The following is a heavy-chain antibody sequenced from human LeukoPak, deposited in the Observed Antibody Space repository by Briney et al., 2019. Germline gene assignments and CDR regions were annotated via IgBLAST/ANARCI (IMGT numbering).Heavy chain of an antibody. J-gene: IGHJ4*02. D-gene: IGHD4-17*01. CDR1: GFTFSSYE. CDR3: ARVFYEGYGDFDY. V-gene: IGHV3-48*03. Sequence: GGSLRLSCAASGFTFSSYEMNWVRQAPGKGLEWVSYISSSGSTIYYADSVKGRFTISRDNAKNSLYLQMNSLRAEDTAVYYCARVFYEGYGDFDYWGQGTLVTVSS. CDR2: ISSSGSTI.